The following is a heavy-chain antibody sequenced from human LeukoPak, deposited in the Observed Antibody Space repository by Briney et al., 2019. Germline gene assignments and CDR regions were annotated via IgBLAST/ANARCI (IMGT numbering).Heavy chain of an antibody. D-gene: IGHD6-19*01. Sequence: GGSLRLSCAASGFTFSSYAMHWVRQAPGKGLEWVAVISYDGSNKYCADSVKGRFTISRDNSKSTLYLQMNSLRAEDTAVYYCARVDSSGWNYYYYYGMDVWGQGTTVTVSS. CDR3: ARVDSSGWNYYYYYGMDV. CDR1: GFTFSSYA. CDR2: ISYDGSNK. V-gene: IGHV3-30-3*01. J-gene: IGHJ6*02.